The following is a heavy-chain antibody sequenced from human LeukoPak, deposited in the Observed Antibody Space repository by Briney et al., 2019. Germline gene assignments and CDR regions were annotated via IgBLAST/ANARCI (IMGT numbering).Heavy chain of an antibody. J-gene: IGHJ4*02. CDR3: AREDTLSIIAARHLDY. Sequence: ASVKVSCKASGYTFTGYYIHWVRQAPGQGLEWMGIINPSGGSTTYAQKFQGRVTMTRDTSTSTVYMELSSLRSEDTAMYYCAREDTLSIIAARHLDYWAQGTLVTVSS. CDR2: INPSGGST. D-gene: IGHD6-6*01. V-gene: IGHV1-46*01. CDR1: GYTFTGYY.